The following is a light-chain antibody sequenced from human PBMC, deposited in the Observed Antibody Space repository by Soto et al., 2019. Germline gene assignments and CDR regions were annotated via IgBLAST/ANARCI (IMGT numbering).Light chain of an antibody. CDR1: QSVSDN. V-gene: IGKV3-15*01. Sequence: EIVMTQSPATLSMSPGETATLSCRASQSVSDNLAWYQQKPGQAPRLLIYGASTRATGIPTRFSGSGSGTEFTLTISSPQSEDFAVYYCQQYENWPPWTFGQGTKVDVK. J-gene: IGKJ1*01. CDR2: GAS. CDR3: QQYENWPPWT.